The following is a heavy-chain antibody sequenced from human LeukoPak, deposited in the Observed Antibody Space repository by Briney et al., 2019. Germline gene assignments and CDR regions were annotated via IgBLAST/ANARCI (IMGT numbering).Heavy chain of an antibody. J-gene: IGHJ5*02. CDR2: MNPNSGNT. V-gene: IGHV1-8*01. D-gene: IGHD6-13*01. CDR3: ARSPSRRGPIAAAGSNWFDP. Sequence: RASVKVSCKASGYTFTSHEINWVRQATGQGLEWMGWMNPNSGNTGYAQKFQGRVTMTRNTSISTAYMELSSLRSEETAVYYCARSPSRRGPIAAAGSNWFDPWGQGTLVTVSS. CDR1: GYTFTSHE.